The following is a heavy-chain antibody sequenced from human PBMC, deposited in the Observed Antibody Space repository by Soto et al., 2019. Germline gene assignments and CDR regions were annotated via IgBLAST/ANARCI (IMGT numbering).Heavy chain of an antibody. V-gene: IGHV1-18*01. Sequence: ASVKVSCKASGYTFTSYGISWVRQAPGQGLEWVGWISAYNGNTNYAQKLQGRVTITTDTSTSTAYMELRSLRSDDTAVYYCAWQQEVWFDPWGQGTLVTVSS. CDR3: AWQQEVWFDP. CDR1: GYTFTSYG. CDR2: ISAYNGNT. D-gene: IGHD6-13*01. J-gene: IGHJ5*02.